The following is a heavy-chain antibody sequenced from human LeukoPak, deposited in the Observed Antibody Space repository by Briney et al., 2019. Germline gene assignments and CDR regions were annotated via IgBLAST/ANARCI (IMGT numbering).Heavy chain of an antibody. CDR2: IKQDGSEK. CDR1: GFTFSSYW. CDR3: ARRRITMVRGNYYYYMDV. Sequence: PGGSLRLSCAASGFTFSSYWMSWVRQAPGKGLEWVANIKQDGSEKYYVDSVKGRFTISRDNAKNSLYLQMNSLRAEDTAVYYCARRRITMVRGNYYYYMDVWGKGTTVTISS. J-gene: IGHJ6*03. D-gene: IGHD3-10*01. V-gene: IGHV3-7*01.